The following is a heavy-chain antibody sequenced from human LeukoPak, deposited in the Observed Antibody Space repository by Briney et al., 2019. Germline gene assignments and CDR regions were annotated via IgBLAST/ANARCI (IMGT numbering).Heavy chain of an antibody. D-gene: IGHD2-2*01. CDR1: GFTVSSNY. V-gene: IGHV3-53*01. CDR2: IYSGGST. J-gene: IGHJ4*02. CDR3: ARGGTSWFTTFDY. Sequence: GGSLTLSCAASGFTVSSNYMSWVRQAPGKGLEWVSVIYSGGSTYYADSVKGRFTITRDNSKNTLYLQMNSLRAEDTAVYYCARGGTSWFTTFDYWGQGTLVTVSS.